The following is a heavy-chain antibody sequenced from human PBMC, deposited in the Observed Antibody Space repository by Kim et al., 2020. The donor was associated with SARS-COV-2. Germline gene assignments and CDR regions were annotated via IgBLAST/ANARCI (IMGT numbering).Heavy chain of an antibody. V-gene: IGHV1-2*02. CDR2: INPNSGGT. D-gene: IGHD3-10*01. J-gene: IGHJ4*02. CDR1: GYTFTGYY. CDR3: ARDLFVGSGIDY. Sequence: ASVKVSCKASGYTFTGYYMHWVRQAPGQGLEWMGWINPNSGGTNYAQKFQGRVTMTRDTSISTAYMELSRLRSDDTAVYYCARDLFVGSGIDYWGQGTLVTVSS.